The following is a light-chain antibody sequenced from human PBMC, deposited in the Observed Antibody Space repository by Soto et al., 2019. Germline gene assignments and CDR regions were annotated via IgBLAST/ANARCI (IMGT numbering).Light chain of an antibody. CDR2: DAS. V-gene: IGKV3-15*01. CDR1: QSVSSR. J-gene: IGKJ1*01. Sequence: EIVMMQSPATLSVSPGERATLSCMAIQSVSSRSAWYQQKRCQAPRLLIYDASTRATGIPASFTGSGSGTEFNLTISSLQYEDFAIYYCRHYNNWPPETFGQGTKVDIK. CDR3: RHYNNWPPET.